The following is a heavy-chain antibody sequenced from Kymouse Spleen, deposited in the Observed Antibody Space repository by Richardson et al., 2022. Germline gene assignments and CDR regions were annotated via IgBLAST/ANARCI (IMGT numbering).Heavy chain of an antibody. CDR3: ARGGYCTNGVCWGMDV. CDR2: IGTAGDT. J-gene: IGHJ6*02. V-gene: IGHV3-13*01. Sequence: EVQLVESGGGLVQPGGSLRLSCAASGFTFSSYDMHWVRQATGKGLEWVSAIGTAGDTYYPGSVKGRFTISRENAKNSLYLQMNSLRAGDTAVYYCARGGYCTNGVCWGMDVWGQGTTVTVSS. D-gene: IGHD2-8*01. CDR1: GFTFSSYD.